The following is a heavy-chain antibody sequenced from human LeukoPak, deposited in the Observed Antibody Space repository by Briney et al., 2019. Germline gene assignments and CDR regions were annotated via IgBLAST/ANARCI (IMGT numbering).Heavy chain of an antibody. CDR3: ARTPEGRYCSSTSCEIGAFDI. V-gene: IGHV1-69*13. CDR2: IIPIFGTA. CDR1: GGTFSNYA. Sequence: SVKVSCKASGGTFSNYAISWVRQAPGQGLEWMGGIIPIFGTANYAQKFQGRVTISADESTSTAYMELSSLRSEDTAVYYCARTPEGRYCSSTSCEIGAFDIWGQGTMVTVSS. J-gene: IGHJ3*02. D-gene: IGHD2-2*01.